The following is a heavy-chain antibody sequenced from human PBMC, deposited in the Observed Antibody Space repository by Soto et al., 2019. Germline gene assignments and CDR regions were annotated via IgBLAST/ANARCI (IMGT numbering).Heavy chain of an antibody. J-gene: IGHJ4*02. D-gene: IGHD1-26*01. V-gene: IGHV3-33*01. CDR1: GFTFSSYG. CDR2: IWYDGSNK. CDR3: ARDFQRTEL. Sequence: QVQLVESGGGVVQPGRSLRLSCAASGFTFSSYGMHWVRQAPGKGLEWVAVIWYDGSNKYYADSVKGRFTISRDNSKNTLYLQMNSLRAEDTAVYYCARDFQRTELWGQGTLVTVSS.